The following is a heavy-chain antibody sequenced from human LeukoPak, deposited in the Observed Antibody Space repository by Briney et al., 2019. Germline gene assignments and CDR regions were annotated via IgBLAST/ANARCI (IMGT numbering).Heavy chain of an antibody. D-gene: IGHD3-22*01. V-gene: IGHV3-30*02. CDR3: AKSLSGGSYSLSGYLNY. Sequence: GGSLRLSCAASGFTFSSYGMHWVRQAPGKGLEWVAFIRYDGSNKYYADSVKGRFTISRDNSKNTLYPQMNSLRAEDTAVYYCAKSLSGGSYSLSGYLNYWGQGTLVTVSS. CDR2: IRYDGSNK. CDR1: GFTFSSYG. J-gene: IGHJ4*02.